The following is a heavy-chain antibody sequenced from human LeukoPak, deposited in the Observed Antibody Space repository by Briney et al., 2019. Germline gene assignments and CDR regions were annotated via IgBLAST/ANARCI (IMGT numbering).Heavy chain of an antibody. CDR2: INSDGSST. D-gene: IGHD3-3*01. CDR3: ARGITMFGVVNDAFDI. Sequence: GGSLRLSCVTSGFTFSSHWMSWVRQAPGKGLVWVSRINSDGSSTSFADSVKGRFTISRDNAKNTLYLQMNSLRAEDTAVYYCARGITMFGVVNDAFDIWGQGTMVTVFS. V-gene: IGHV3-74*01. CDR1: GFTFSSHW. J-gene: IGHJ3*02.